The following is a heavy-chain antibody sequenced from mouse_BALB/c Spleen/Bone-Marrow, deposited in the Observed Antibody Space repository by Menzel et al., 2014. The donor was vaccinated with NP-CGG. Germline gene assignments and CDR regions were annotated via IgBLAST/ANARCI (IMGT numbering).Heavy chain of an antibody. Sequence: EVQGVESGGGLVKPGGSLKLSCAASGLTFSSYTMSWVRQTPEKRLEWVATISSGGSYTYYPDSVKGRFTISRDNAKNTLYLQMSSLKSEDTAMYYCTREDTNWDFDYWGQGTTLTVSS. CDR2: ISSGGSYT. D-gene: IGHD4-1*01. CDR1: GLTFSSYT. J-gene: IGHJ2*01. V-gene: IGHV5-6-4*01. CDR3: TREDTNWDFDY.